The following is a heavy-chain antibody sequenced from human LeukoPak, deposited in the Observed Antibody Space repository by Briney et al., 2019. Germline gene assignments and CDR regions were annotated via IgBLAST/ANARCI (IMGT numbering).Heavy chain of an antibody. CDR3: AKESGWYGEGYFDY. CDR1: GFTFSSYA. V-gene: IGHV3-23*01. D-gene: IGHD6-19*01. Sequence: PGGPLRLSCAASGFTFSSYAISWVRQAPGKGLEWGSAISGSGGSTYYADSVKGRFTISRDNSKNTLYLQMNSLRAEGTAVYYCAKESGWYGEGYFDYWGQGTLVTVSS. J-gene: IGHJ4*02. CDR2: ISGSGGST.